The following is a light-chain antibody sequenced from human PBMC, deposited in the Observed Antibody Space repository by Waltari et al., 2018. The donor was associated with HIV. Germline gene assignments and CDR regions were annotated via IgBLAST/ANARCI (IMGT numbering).Light chain of an antibody. V-gene: IGLV4-69*01. Sequence: QLVLTQSPSASASLGASVKPTCTLTSALSIYPIAWPPQQPGQGPRYLMKLNSDGSHRKGDGIPDRFSGSASGAERYLTISNVQSEDEGTYYCQTWGAGIVVFGGGTRLSVL. CDR1: SALSIYP. CDR2: LNSDGSH. J-gene: IGLJ2*01. CDR3: QTWGAGIVV.